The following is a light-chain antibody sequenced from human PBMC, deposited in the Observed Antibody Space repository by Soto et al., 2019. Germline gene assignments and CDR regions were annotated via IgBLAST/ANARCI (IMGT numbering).Light chain of an antibody. J-gene: IGKJ1*01. Sequence: DIQMTQSPSSLSASVGDRVTISCQTSRDIRNYVNWYQQKPGKAPQLLIYERSNLESGVPPRFSGRGPGTNLTLTISSLQPEDVATYYCQQYADVPRTFGQGTKVEIK. CDR3: QQYADVPRT. CDR2: ERS. V-gene: IGKV1-33*01. CDR1: RDIRNY.